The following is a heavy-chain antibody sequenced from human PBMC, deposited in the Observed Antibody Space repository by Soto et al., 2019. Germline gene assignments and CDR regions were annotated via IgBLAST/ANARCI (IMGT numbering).Heavy chain of an antibody. CDR3: AKSTGGTANGMDV. V-gene: IGHV3-9*01. D-gene: IGHD2-8*02. Sequence: EVRLVESGGGLVQPGRSLRLSCGASGFTFDEYGMHWVRQAPGKGLEWVSGISWNSGTIGYAESVKGRFTISRDNAKNPLDLQMSSLRAEDTALYYCAKSTGGTANGMDVWGQGTTVTVSS. J-gene: IGHJ6*02. CDR2: ISWNSGTI. CDR1: GFTFDEYG.